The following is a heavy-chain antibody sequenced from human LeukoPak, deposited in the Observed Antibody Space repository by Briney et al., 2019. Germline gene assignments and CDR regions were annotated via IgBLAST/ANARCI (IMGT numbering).Heavy chain of an antibody. J-gene: IGHJ4*02. Sequence: PSETLSLTCTVSGGSISSYYWSWIRQPPGKGLEWIGYIYYSGSTNYNPSLKSRVTMSVDTSKNQFSLKLSSVTAADTAVYYCARVRSYYDSSGYYYDYWGQGTLVTVSS. V-gene: IGHV4-59*12. CDR2: IYYSGST. CDR3: ARVRSYYDSSGYYYDY. D-gene: IGHD3-22*01. CDR1: GGSISSYY.